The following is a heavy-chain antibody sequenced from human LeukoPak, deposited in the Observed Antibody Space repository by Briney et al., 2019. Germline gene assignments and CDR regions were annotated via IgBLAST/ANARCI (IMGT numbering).Heavy chain of an antibody. CDR3: AKDDTIFGVVTDAFDI. CDR2: ISYDGSNK. V-gene: IGHV3-30-3*01. J-gene: IGHJ3*02. CDR1: GFTFSSYA. D-gene: IGHD3-3*01. Sequence: GRSLRLSCAASGFTFSSYAMHWVRQAPGKGLEWVAVISYDGSNKYYADSVKGRFTISRDNSKNTLYLQMNSLRAEDTAVYYCAKDDTIFGVVTDAFDIWGQGTMVTVSS.